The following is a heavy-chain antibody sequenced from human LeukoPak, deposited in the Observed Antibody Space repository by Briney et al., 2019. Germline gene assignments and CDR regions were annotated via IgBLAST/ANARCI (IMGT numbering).Heavy chain of an antibody. CDR1: GYTFTSYY. J-gene: IGHJ5*02. V-gene: IGHV1-46*01. CDR3: ARVLYRYGSGTYGWFDP. D-gene: IGHD3-10*01. Sequence: GASVKVSCKASGYTFTSYYMHWVRQAPGQGLEWMGLINPTGGSTGYAQKFQGRVTMTTDTSTSTAYMELRSLRSDDTAVYYCARVLYRYGSGTYGWFDPWGQGTLVTVSS. CDR2: INPTGGST.